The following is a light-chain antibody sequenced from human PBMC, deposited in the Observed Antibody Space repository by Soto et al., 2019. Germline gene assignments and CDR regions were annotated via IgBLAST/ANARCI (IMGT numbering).Light chain of an antibody. CDR1: QSVSNNY. CDR3: QQYGSPGT. Sequence: MLLTQAAGTLSLSPGERATLSCRASQSVSNNYLAWYQQNPGQAPRLLIYGASNRATGITDRFSGSGSGTDFTLTISRLEHDAFAVCYCQQYGSPGTFGQGSKVAIK. CDR2: GAS. J-gene: IGKJ1*01. V-gene: IGKV3-20*01.